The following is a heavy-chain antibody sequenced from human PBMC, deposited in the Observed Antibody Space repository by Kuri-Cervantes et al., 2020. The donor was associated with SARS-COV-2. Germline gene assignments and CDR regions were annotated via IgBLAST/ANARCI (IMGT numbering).Heavy chain of an antibody. D-gene: IGHD5-18*01. Sequence: LRLSCTVSGGSVSSGSYYWSWIRQPPGKGLEWIGYIYYSGSTNYNPSLKSRVTISVDTSKNQFSLKLSSVTAADTAVYYCARVGYSSGRHDYWGQGTLVTVSS. CDR1: GGSVSSGSYY. CDR2: IYYSGST. J-gene: IGHJ4*02. CDR3: ARVGYSSGRHDY. V-gene: IGHV4-61*01.